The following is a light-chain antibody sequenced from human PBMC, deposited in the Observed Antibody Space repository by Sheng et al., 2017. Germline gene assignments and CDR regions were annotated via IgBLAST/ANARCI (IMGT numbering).Light chain of an antibody. CDR3: HQYLNWYT. CDR1: QSVSNN. CDR2: DAS. J-gene: IGKJ2*01. V-gene: IGKV3-15*01. Sequence: VLTQSAATLSVSPGDTVTLACNASQSVSNNLAWYRQRPGQAPRLLIYDASIRATGVSARISGSGSGTQFTLTINGLQSEDFAVYYCHQYLNWYTFGQGTKLEI.